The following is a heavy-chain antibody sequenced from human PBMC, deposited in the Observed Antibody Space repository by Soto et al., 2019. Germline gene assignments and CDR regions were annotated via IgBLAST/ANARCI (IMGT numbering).Heavy chain of an antibody. V-gene: IGHV1-8*01. J-gene: IGHJ4*02. CDR2: MNPKSGDT. CDR1: GYTFTDYG. CDR3: ERGGYSVVGATVY. Sequence: QVQLVQSGAEVKMPGASVKVSCKASGYTFTDYGINWVRQATGQGLEWMGWMNPKSGDTVYAQKFQGRVSMTRATSISTAYMELKSLKSEDTAVYYCERGGYSVVGATVYWGQGTLVTVSS. D-gene: IGHD1-26*01.